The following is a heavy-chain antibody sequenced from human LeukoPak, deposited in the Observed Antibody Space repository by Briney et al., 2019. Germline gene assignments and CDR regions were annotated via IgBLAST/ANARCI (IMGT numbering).Heavy chain of an antibody. CDR2: INHSGST. CDR1: GGSFSGYY. V-gene: IGHV4-34*01. Sequence: SETLSLTCAVYGGSFSGYYWSWIRQPPGKGLEWIGEINHSGSTNYNPSLKSRVTISVDTSKNQFSLKLSSVTAADTAVYYCARVCDYVWGSCRYDSPRRARNWFDPWGQGTLVTVSS. D-gene: IGHD3-16*02. CDR3: ARVCDYVWGSCRYDSPRRARNWFDP. J-gene: IGHJ5*02.